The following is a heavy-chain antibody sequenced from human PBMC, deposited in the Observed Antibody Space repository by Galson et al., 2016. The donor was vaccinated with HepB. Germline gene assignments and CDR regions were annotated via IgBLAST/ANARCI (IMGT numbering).Heavy chain of an antibody. V-gene: IGHV3-74*01. CDR1: GLTFSNYW. J-gene: IGHJ4*02. CDR3: VADFVCPDDY. Sequence: RLSCAFSGLTFSNYWMHWVRQVPGKGLVWVARLNPGVSRTDHADSVKGRFTISKDNAKNTLYLQMNSLRVEDTAVYYCVADFVCPDDYWGQGTMVTVSS. CDR2: LNPGVSRT.